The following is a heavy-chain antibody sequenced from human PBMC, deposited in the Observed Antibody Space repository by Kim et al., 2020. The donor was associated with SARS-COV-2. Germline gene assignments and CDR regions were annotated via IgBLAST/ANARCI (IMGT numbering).Heavy chain of an antibody. V-gene: IGHV3-7*03. CDR3: ASLDTATFSGIPS. Sequence: GGSLRLSCATSGFTLSPFWMSWVRQAPGKGLEWVAMIKLGATENYYVDSVKGRFTISGDNTKKSLYLQMNSLRAEDTAVYYCASLDTATFSGIPSWGQG. D-gene: IGHD5-18*01. J-gene: IGHJ5*02. CDR1: GFTLSPFW. CDR2: IKLGATEN.